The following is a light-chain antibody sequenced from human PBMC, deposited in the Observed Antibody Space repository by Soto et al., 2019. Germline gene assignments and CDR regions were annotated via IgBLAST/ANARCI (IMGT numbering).Light chain of an antibody. CDR3: QQVNSFPPFT. J-gene: IGKJ4*01. V-gene: IGKV1-9*01. CDR1: QDISSS. Sequence: DIQLTQSPSFLSASVGDRVTITCRASQDISSSLAWYQRKPGKAPKILMYAASSLESWVPSRFSGSGSGTEFTLTISSLQPDDFATYYCQQVNSFPPFTFGGGTTVEIK. CDR2: AAS.